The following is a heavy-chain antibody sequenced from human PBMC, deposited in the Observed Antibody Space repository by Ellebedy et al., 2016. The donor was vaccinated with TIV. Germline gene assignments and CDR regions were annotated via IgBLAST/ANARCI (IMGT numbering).Heavy chain of an antibody. CDR1: GGSISSSNW. D-gene: IGHD5-12*01. CDR3: ARGYSGYDSYNWFDP. J-gene: IGHJ5*02. Sequence: MPSVTLSLTCAVSGGSISSSNWWSWVRQPPGKGLEWIGEIYHSGSTNYNPSLKSRVTISVDKSKNQFSLKLSSVTAADTAVYYCARGYSGYDSYNWFDPWGQGTLVTVSS. V-gene: IGHV4-4*02. CDR2: IYHSGST.